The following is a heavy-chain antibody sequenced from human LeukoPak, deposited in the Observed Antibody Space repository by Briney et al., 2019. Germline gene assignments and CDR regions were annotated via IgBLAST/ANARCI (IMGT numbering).Heavy chain of an antibody. J-gene: IGHJ4*02. CDR3: AKERDYGPADY. CDR2: LSGSGGST. Sequence: GGSLRLSCAASGFTFSSYSMNWVRQAPGKGLEWVSGLSGSGGSTDYADSVKGRFTVSRDNSKNTLFLQMNSLRAEDTAIYYCAKERDYGPADYWGQGTLVTVSS. CDR1: GFTFSSYS. D-gene: IGHD4/OR15-4a*01. V-gene: IGHV3-23*01.